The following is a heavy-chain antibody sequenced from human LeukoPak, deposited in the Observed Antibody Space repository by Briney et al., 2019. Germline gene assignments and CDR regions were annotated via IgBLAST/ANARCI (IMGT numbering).Heavy chain of an antibody. CDR1: GFTFSSYA. CDR2: VHYNGAT. CDR3: ARRRVAATAGWFDP. Sequence: GSLRLSCAASGFTFSSYAMSWVRQPPGKGLEWVGVVHYNGATYYDPSLKSRVTMSIDTSENQFSLKVTSVTAADTAVYYCARRRVAATAGWFDPWGQGTLVTVSS. V-gene: IGHV4-59*04. D-gene: IGHD2-15*01. J-gene: IGHJ5*02.